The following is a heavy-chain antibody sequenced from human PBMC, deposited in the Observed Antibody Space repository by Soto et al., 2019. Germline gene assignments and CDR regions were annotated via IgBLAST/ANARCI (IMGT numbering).Heavy chain of an antibody. D-gene: IGHD1-7*01. J-gene: IGHJ5*02. CDR3: ASSLYNWNYRSWFDP. CDR1: GGSISSYC. Sequence: SETLSLTCTVSGGSISSYCWSWIRQPPGKGLEWIGYIYYSGSTNYNPSLKSRVTISVDTSKNQFSLKLSSVTAADTAVYYCASSLYNWNYRSWFDPWGQGTLVTVSS. CDR2: IYYSGST. V-gene: IGHV4-59*01.